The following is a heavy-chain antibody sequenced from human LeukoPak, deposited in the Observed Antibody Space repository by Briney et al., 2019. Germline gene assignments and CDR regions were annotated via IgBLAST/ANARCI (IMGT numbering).Heavy chain of an antibody. CDR1: GFIFSTYG. J-gene: IGHJ1*01. V-gene: IGHV3-30*02. CDR2: IRYDRSNK. CDR3: AKDRGSSSLFQH. D-gene: IGHD2-2*01. Sequence: GGSLSLYSAASGFIFSTYGLHWVRQAPGNGLEWVAFIRYDRSNKYHAYSVKGLVTMSGDNSKNTLYLQMNSLGAEDTAVYYCAKDRGSSSLFQHWGQGTLVTVSS.